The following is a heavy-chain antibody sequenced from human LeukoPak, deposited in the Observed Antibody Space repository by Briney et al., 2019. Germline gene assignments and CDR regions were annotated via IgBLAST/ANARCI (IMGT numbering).Heavy chain of an antibody. CDR3: ARDDLLLSYGVMDV. CDR1: GFTFSSYG. Sequence: GRSLRLSCAASGFTFSSYGMHWVRQAPGKGLEWVAVIWYDGSNKYYADSVKGRFTISRDNSKNTLYLQMNSLRAEDTAVYHCARDDLLLSYGVMDVWGQGTTVTVSS. D-gene: IGHD5-18*01. V-gene: IGHV3-33*01. CDR2: IWYDGSNK. J-gene: IGHJ6*02.